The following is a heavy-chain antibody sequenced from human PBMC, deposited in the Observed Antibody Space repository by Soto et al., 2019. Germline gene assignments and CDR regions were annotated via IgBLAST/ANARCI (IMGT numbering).Heavy chain of an antibody. J-gene: IGHJ6*02. V-gene: IGHV3-48*02. CDR1: GFSFSTYD. CDR3: ARVIYGGWSTIKDYYYYAMDV. Sequence: GGSLRLSCAASGFSFSTYDMNWVRQAPGKGLEWVSYISGGSSRIFYADSVKGRFTISRDNAENSLYLQMNSLRDEDTGVYYCARVIYGGWSTIKDYYYYAMDVWGQGTTVTVSS. D-gene: IGHD5-12*01. CDR2: ISGGSSRI.